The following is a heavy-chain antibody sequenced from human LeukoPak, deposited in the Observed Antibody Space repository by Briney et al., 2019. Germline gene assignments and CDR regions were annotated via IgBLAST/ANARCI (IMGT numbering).Heavy chain of an antibody. Sequence: ASVKVSCKASGYTFTGYYMHWVRQAPGQGLEWMGWINPNSGGTNYAQKFQGRVTMTGDTSISTAYMELSRLRSDDTAVYYCARQITIFGVVIGNWFDPWGQGTLVTVSS. CDR2: INPNSGGT. V-gene: IGHV1-2*02. D-gene: IGHD3-3*01. CDR1: GYTFTGYY. J-gene: IGHJ5*02. CDR3: ARQITIFGVVIGNWFDP.